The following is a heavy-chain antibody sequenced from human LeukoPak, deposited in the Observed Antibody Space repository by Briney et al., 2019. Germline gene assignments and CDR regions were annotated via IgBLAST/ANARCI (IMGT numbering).Heavy chain of an antibody. CDR3: ARDYQEGPDY. Sequence: GGSLRLSCAASGFTFSSYNMNWVRQAPGKGLEWVSSISSSSSDIYDADSVKGRSTISRDNAKNSLYLQMNSLRAEDTAVYYCARDYQEGPDYWGQGTLVTVSS. CDR2: ISSSSSDI. D-gene: IGHD2-2*01. J-gene: IGHJ4*02. CDR1: GFTFSSYN. V-gene: IGHV3-21*01.